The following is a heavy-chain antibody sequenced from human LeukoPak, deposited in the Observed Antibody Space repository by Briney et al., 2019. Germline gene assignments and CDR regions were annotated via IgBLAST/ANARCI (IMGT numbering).Heavy chain of an antibody. CDR3: ARGDYDFWSGNWRFDT. Sequence: KPSETLSLTCTVSGGSISSYYWNWIRQPPGKGLEWIGYIYYSGSTNYNPSLKSRVAISVDASKNQFSLKVDSVTTADTAVYYCARGDYDFWSGNWRFDTWGQGTLVTVSS. CDR2: IYYSGST. J-gene: IGHJ4*02. V-gene: IGHV4-59*01. D-gene: IGHD3-3*01. CDR1: GGSISSYY.